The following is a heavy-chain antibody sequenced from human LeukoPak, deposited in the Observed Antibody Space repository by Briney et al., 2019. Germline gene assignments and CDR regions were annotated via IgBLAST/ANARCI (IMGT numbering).Heavy chain of an antibody. CDR1: GGSISSNSYY. CDR3: ARDGTVTSNFDY. J-gene: IGHJ4*02. Sequence: SSETLSLTCTVSGGSISSNSYYWSWIRQPAGKGLEWIGRIYTSGSTNYNPSLKSRVTISVDTSKSQFSLKLNSVTAADTAVYYCARDGTVTSNFDYWGQGTLVPVSS. D-gene: IGHD4-17*01. V-gene: IGHV4-61*02. CDR2: IYTSGST.